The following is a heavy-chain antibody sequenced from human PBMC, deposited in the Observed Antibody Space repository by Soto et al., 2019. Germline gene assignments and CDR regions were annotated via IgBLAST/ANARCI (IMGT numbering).Heavy chain of an antibody. CDR3: AREVGGYSGYDHYWFDP. Sequence: SETLSLTCTVSGGSISSYYWSWIRQPPGKGLGWIGYIYYSGSTNYNPSLKSRVTISVDTSKNQFSLKLSSVTAADTAVYYCAREVGGYSGYDHYWFDPWGQGTLVTVSS. J-gene: IGHJ5*02. CDR1: GGSISSYY. D-gene: IGHD5-12*01. V-gene: IGHV4-59*01. CDR2: IYYSGST.